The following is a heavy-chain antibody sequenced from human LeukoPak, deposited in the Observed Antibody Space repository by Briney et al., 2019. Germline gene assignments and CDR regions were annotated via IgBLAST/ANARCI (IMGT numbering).Heavy chain of an antibody. J-gene: IGHJ6*02. CDR3: ATLTTEYYYYYGMDV. CDR1: GFTFSSYA. CDR2: ISGSGGST. Sequence: GGSLRLSCAASGFTFSSYAMSWVRQAPGKGLEWVSAISGSGGSTYYADSVKGRFTISRDNSKNTLYLQMNSLRAEDTAVYYCATLTTEYYYYYGMDVWGQGTTVTVSS. D-gene: IGHD4-11*01. V-gene: IGHV3-23*01.